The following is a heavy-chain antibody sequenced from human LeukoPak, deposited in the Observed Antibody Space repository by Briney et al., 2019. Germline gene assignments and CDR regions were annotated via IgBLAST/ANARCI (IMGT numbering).Heavy chain of an antibody. Sequence: PGGSLRLSCAASGFTFSSYAMSWVRQAPGKGLEWDSAISVSGGSTYYADSVKGRFTISRDSSKNTLYLQMNSLRAEDTAVYYCAKDRATVVTLDAFDIWGQGTMVTVSS. J-gene: IGHJ3*02. CDR3: AKDRATVVTLDAFDI. D-gene: IGHD4-23*01. V-gene: IGHV3-23*01. CDR2: ISVSGGST. CDR1: GFTFSSYA.